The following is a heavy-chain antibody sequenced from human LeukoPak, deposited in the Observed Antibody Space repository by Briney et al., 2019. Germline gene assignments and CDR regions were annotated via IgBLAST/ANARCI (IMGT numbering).Heavy chain of an antibody. Sequence: ASVKVSCKASGYTFTSYAMNWVRQAPGQGLEWMGWINTNTGNPTYAQGFTGRFVFSLDTSVSTAYLQISSLKAEDTAVYYCARDGYSSGWYTPTFDYWGQGTLVTVSS. J-gene: IGHJ4*02. V-gene: IGHV7-4-1*02. CDR3: ARDGYSSGWYTPTFDY. D-gene: IGHD6-19*01. CDR1: GYTFTSYA. CDR2: INTNTGNP.